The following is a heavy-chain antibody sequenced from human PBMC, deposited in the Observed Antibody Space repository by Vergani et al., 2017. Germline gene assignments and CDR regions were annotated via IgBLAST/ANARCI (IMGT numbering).Heavy chain of an antibody. D-gene: IGHD2-15*01. CDR2: IKQDGSEK. CDR3: ARDLRYCSGGSCYYNWFDP. V-gene: IGHV3-7*01. J-gene: IGHJ5*02. Sequence: VQLVESGGNVVQSGTSLRLSCAASGFSFGSYGMHWVRQSPGKGLEWVANIKQDGSEKYYVDSVKGRFTISRDNAKNSLYLQMNSLRAEDTAVYYCARDLRYCSGGSCYYNWFDPWGQGTLVTVSS. CDR1: GFSFGSYG.